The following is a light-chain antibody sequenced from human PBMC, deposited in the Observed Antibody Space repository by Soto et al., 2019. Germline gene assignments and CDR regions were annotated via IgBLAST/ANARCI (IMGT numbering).Light chain of an antibody. Sequence: QSVLTQPPSASGSPGQSVTISCTGTSSDVGGYNYVSWYQQYPGRAPKLMIYEVTKRPSGVPDRFSGSKSGNTASLTVSRLQAEDGADYNGSSHAASNHFSFVFGRGTKVTGL. CDR3: SSHAASNHFSFV. V-gene: IGLV2-8*01. CDR1: SSDVGGYNY. CDR2: EVT. J-gene: IGLJ2*01.